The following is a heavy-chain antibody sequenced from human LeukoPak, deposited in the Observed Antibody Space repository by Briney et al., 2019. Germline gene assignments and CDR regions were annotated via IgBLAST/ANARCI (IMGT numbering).Heavy chain of an antibody. D-gene: IGHD3-10*01. CDR3: ARDPRLLWFGELSGPPDY. Sequence: PGRSLRLSCAASGFTFSSYGMHWVRQAPGKGLEWVAVIWYDGSNKYYEDSVKGRFTISRDNSKNTLYLQMNSLRAEDTAVYYCARDPRLLWFGELSGPPDYWGQGTLVTVSS. CDR1: GFTFSSYG. V-gene: IGHV3-33*01. J-gene: IGHJ4*02. CDR2: IWYDGSNK.